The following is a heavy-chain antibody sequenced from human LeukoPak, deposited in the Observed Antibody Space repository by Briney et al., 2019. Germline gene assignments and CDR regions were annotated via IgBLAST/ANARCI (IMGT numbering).Heavy chain of an antibody. CDR2: IYYSGST. J-gene: IGHJ4*02. CDR3: ARDRGYCSGGSCYIFDS. V-gene: IGHV4-34*01. D-gene: IGHD2-15*01. Sequence: SETLSLTCAVYGGSFSGYYWSWIRQPPGKGLEWIGEIYYSGSTKYNPSLKSRVIISVDKSKDQFSLRLSSVTAADTAVYYCARDRGYCSGGSCYIFDSWGQGNLVTVSS. CDR1: GGSFSGYY.